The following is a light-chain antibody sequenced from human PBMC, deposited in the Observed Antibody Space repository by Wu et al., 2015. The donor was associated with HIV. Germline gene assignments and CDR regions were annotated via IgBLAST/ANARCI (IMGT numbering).Light chain of an antibody. J-gene: IGKJ2*03. CDR1: QSVSSY. CDR3: QQYNNWPPYS. CDR2: GAS. V-gene: IGKV3-15*01. Sequence: EIVMTQSPATLSVSPGEGVTLSCRASQSVSSYLAWYQQTPGQAPRLLIYGASTRATGVPARFSGSGFGTQFTLTITNVQSADSAVYYCQQYNNWPPYSFGQGTKLEIK.